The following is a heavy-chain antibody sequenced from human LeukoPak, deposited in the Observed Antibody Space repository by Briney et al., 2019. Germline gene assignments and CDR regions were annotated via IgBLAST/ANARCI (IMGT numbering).Heavy chain of an antibody. J-gene: IGHJ3*02. CDR3: ATADRGAFDI. CDR1: GFTFSWYS. Sequence: GGSLRLSCAVSGFTFSWYSMNWVRQAPGKWLEWVSYITRSSSTIYYADSVKGRFTISRDNAKNSLYLQMNSLRVDDTAVYYCATADRGAFDIWGQGTMVIVSS. CDR2: ITRSSSTI. V-gene: IGHV3-48*01.